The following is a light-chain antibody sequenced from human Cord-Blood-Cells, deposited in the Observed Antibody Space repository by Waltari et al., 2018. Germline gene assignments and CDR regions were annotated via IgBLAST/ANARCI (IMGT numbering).Light chain of an antibody. Sequence: QSVLTQPPSASGTPGHRVTISCSGSSASIASITVNWYQQLPGTAPKLLIYCNNQRPSGVPDRFSGSKSGTSASLAISGLQSEDEADYYCAAWDDSLNGYVFGTGTKVTVL. CDR1: SASIASIT. V-gene: IGLV1-44*01. CDR2: CNN. CDR3: AAWDDSLNGYV. J-gene: IGLJ1*01.